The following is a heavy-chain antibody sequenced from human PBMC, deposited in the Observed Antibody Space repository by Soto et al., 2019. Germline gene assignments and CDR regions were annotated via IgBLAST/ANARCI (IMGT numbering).Heavy chain of an antibody. D-gene: IGHD3-9*01. V-gene: IGHV3-48*01. Sequence: EVQLVESGGGLVQPGGALRLSCAASGFTFSSYSMNWVRQAPGKGLEWVSYLSSSSSTIYYADSVKGRFTIASDNAKNSLYLQMSSLRAADTAVYYCAREAGILNWFDPWGQGTLVTVSS. CDR2: LSSSSSTI. J-gene: IGHJ5*02. CDR1: GFTFSSYS. CDR3: AREAGILNWFDP.